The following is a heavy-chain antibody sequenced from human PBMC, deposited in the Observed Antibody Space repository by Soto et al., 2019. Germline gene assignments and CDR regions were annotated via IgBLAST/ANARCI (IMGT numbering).Heavy chain of an antibody. V-gene: IGHV3-33*01. J-gene: IGHJ3*02. Sequence: QVQLVESGGGVVQPGRSLRLSCAASGFTFRSYGMHWVRQAPGKGLEWVAVIWYDGSREYYADSVKGRFTISRDNSKNTLYLQMNSLRVEDTAVYHCVRFARNTFDIWGQGTMVTVSS. CDR1: GFTFRSYG. CDR2: IWYDGSRE. CDR3: VRFARNTFDI.